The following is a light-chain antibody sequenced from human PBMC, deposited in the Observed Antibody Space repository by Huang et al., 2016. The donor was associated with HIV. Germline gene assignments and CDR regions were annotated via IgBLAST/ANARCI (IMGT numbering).Light chain of an antibody. CDR1: QSVSTH. V-gene: IGKV3-15*01. CDR2: AAS. Sequence: ETEMTQLPATLSVSPGESATLSCRASQSVSTHLAWYQQKPGQAPRLVIYAASTRATGIPGRFGGSGSGTEFTLTISSLQSEDFAIYYCLQYNTWPKTFGQGTKVDFK. J-gene: IGKJ1*01. CDR3: LQYNTWPKT.